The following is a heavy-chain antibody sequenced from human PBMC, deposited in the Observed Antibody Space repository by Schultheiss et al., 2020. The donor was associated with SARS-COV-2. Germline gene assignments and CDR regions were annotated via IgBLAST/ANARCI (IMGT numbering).Heavy chain of an antibody. CDR1: GFTFSSYG. J-gene: IGHJ3*02. D-gene: IGHD3-22*01. CDR2: ISYDGSNK. V-gene: IGHV3-30*03. Sequence: GGSLRLSCAASGFTFSSYGMHWVRQAPGKGLEWVAVISYDGSNKYYADSVKGRFTISRDNAKNSLYLQMNSLRAEDTAVYYCAREGNYYDSSGYSDAFDIWGQGTMVTVSS. CDR3: AREGNYYDSSGYSDAFDI.